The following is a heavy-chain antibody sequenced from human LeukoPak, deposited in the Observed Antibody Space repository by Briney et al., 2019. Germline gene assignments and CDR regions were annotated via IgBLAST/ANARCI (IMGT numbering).Heavy chain of an antibody. D-gene: IGHD5-24*01. CDR2: IIPIFGTA. Sequence: SVKVSCKASGGTFSSYAISWVRQAPGQGLEWMGGIIPIFGTANYAQKFQGRVTITADKSTSTAYMELSSLRSEDTAVYYCARDQTARWLQEGYHFDPWGQGTLVSVSS. CDR1: GGTFSSYA. J-gene: IGHJ5*02. CDR3: ARDQTARWLQEGYHFDP. V-gene: IGHV1-69*06.